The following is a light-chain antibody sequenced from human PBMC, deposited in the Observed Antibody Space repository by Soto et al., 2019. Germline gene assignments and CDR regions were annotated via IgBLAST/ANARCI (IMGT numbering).Light chain of an antibody. CDR1: SSDVGGSKY. Sequence: QSALTQPRSVSGSPGQSVTISCTGTSSDVGGSKYVSWYQQHPGKAPKLMIYDVTKRPSGVPDRFSGSKSGSTASLTISGLQAEDEADYYCCSYAGSYTVMFDGGTKLTVL. CDR2: DVT. V-gene: IGLV2-11*01. CDR3: CSYAGSYTVM. J-gene: IGLJ3*02.